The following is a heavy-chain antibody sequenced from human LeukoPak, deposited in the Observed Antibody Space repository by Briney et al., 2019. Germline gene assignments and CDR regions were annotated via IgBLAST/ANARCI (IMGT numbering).Heavy chain of an antibody. CDR1: GYRFTSYA. CDR2: INTNTGNP. D-gene: IGHD5-12*01. V-gene: IGHV7-4-1*02. CDR3: ARVPREEYIVATGWFDP. J-gene: IGHJ5*02. Sequence: WASVKVSCKASGYRFTSYAMNWVRQAPGQGLEWMGWINTNTGNPTYAQGFTGRFVFSLDTSVSTAYLQISSLKAEDTAVYYCARVPREEYIVATGWFDPWGQGTLVTVSS.